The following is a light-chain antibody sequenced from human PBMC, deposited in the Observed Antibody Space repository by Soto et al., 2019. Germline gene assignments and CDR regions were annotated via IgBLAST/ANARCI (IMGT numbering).Light chain of an antibody. J-gene: IGKJ3*01. CDR3: QLFNSYRLS. CDR2: DAS. Sequence: AIHLTQSPSSLSASVGDRVTITCRASQGISSALAWDQQKPGKAPKLLIYDASSLESGVPSMFRGSGSGTDFTLTIGVLQPKDFAIYNCQLFNSYRLSFGPGTKVDIK. V-gene: IGKV1-13*02. CDR1: QGISSA.